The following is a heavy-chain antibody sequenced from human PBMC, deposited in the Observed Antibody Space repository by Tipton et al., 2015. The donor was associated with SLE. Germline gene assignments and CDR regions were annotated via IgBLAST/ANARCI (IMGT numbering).Heavy chain of an antibody. CDR2: INHSGDT. CDR1: GGSFSGYY. Sequence: TLSLTCAVYGGSFSGYYWTWIRQPPGKGLEWIGEINHSGDTNYNPSLKSRVTISVDTSKNHFSLELGSVTAADTAVYYRAVGYCSSVSCQREYFQHWGQGTLVTVSS. J-gene: IGHJ1*01. CDR3: AVGYCSSVSCQREYFQH. V-gene: IGHV4-34*01. D-gene: IGHD2-2*01.